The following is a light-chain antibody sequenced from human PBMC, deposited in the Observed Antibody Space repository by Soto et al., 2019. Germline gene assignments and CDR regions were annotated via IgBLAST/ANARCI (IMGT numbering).Light chain of an antibody. Sequence: DIQMTQSPSSLSASVGDRVTITCRASQSISTYLSWYQQKPVKAPNLLIYKASSLEGGVPSRFSGSGSGTEFTLTISSLQPEDFATYYCEQRYSTPQVTFGGGTKVEIK. CDR3: EQRYSTPQVT. J-gene: IGKJ4*01. CDR1: QSISTY. CDR2: KAS. V-gene: IGKV1-39*01.